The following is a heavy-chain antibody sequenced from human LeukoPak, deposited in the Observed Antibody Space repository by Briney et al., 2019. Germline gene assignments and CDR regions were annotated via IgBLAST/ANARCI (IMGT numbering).Heavy chain of an antibody. CDR3: ASGPSEGFPHHLWFGESIGGNWFDP. J-gene: IGHJ5*02. CDR2: IYYSGST. D-gene: IGHD3-10*01. Sequence: SETLSLTCTVSGGSISSYYWSWIRQPPGKGLEWIGYIYYSGSTNYNPSLKSRVTISVDTSKNQFSLKLSSVTAADTAVYYCASGPSEGFPHHLWFGESIGGNWFDPWGQGTLATVSS. V-gene: IGHV4-59*08. CDR1: GGSISSYY.